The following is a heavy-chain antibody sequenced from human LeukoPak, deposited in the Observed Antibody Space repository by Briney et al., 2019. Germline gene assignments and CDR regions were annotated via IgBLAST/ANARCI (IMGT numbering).Heavy chain of an antibody. Sequence: PSETLSLTCTVSGGSISSYYWSWIRQPPGKGLEWIGYIYYSGSTNYNPSLKSRVTISVDTSKNQFSLKLSSVTAADTAVYYCASAYCGSDCYVDYWGQGTLVTVSS. V-gene: IGHV4-59*01. CDR3: ASAYCGSDCYVDY. D-gene: IGHD2-21*02. J-gene: IGHJ4*02. CDR1: GGSISSYY. CDR2: IYYSGST.